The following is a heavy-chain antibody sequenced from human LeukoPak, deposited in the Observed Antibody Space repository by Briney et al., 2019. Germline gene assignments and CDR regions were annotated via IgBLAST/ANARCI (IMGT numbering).Heavy chain of an antibody. CDR3: AKDLGYSSSWYYFDY. D-gene: IGHD6-13*01. J-gene: IGHJ4*02. Sequence: PGRSLRLSCAASGFTFDDYAMHWVRQAPGKGLEWVSGISWNSGSIGYADSVKGRFTISRDNAKNSLYLQMNSLRAEDTALYYCAKDLGYSSSWYYFDYWGQGTLDTVSS. CDR1: GFTFDDYA. CDR2: ISWNSGSI. V-gene: IGHV3-9*01.